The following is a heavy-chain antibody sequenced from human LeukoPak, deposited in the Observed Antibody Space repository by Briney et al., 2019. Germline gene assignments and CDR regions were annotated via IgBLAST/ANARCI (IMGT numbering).Heavy chain of an antibody. J-gene: IGHJ2*01. V-gene: IGHV3-74*01. CDR2: INTDGSRT. CDR3: ARVGTGKWCFDL. D-gene: IGHD1-1*01. CDR1: EFTFSTYW. Sequence: GGSLRLSCEASEFTFSTYWMHWVRQVPGKGLVWVARINTDGSRTSYADSVKGRFTISRDNAKNTLYLQMNSLRGEDTSLYYCARVGTGKWCFDLWGRGTLVTVSS.